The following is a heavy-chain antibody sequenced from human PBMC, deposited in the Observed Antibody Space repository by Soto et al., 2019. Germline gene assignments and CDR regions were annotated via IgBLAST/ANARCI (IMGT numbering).Heavy chain of an antibody. CDR3: VRSEATALDY. CDR2: IYYSGST. Sequence: PSETLSLTCTVSGGSISSSSYYWGWIRQPPGKGLEWIGSIYYSGSTYYNPSPKSRVTISVDRSQSIFSLKLASVTAADTAVYYCVRSEATALDYWGQGTLVTVSS. CDR1: GGSISSSSYY. V-gene: IGHV4-39*07. J-gene: IGHJ4*02.